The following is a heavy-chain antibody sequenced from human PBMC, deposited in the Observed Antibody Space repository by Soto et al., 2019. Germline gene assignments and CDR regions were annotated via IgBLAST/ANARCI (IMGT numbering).Heavy chain of an antibody. D-gene: IGHD4-17*01. CDR1: CGSIGGFC. V-gene: IGHV4-59*08. CDR3: QRRYGPGLDY. Sequence: SVPLSLRCTVSCGSIGGFCWSWIRQPPGKGLEWIGYIYYSGSTNYNPSLKSRVTISVDTSKNQFSLKLSSVTAADTAMNYRQRRYGPGLDYPGQRTLVTVPS. CDR2: IYYSGST. J-gene: IGHJ4*02.